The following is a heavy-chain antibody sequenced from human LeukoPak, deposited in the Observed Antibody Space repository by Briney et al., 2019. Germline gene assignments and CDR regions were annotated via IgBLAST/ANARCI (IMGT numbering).Heavy chain of an antibody. V-gene: IGHV4-59*01. J-gene: IGHJ4*02. CDR1: GGSISSYY. D-gene: IGHD6-13*01. CDR2: IYYSGST. CDR3: ARLTPSSWYFDY. Sequence: SETLSLTCTVSGGSISSYYWSWIRQPPGKGLEWIGYIYYSGSTNYNPSLKSRVTISVDTSKNQFSLKLSSGTAADTAVYYCARLTPSSWYFDYWGQGTLVTVSS.